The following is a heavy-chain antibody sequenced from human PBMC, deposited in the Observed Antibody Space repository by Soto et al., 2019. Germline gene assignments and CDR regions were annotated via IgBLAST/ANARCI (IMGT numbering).Heavy chain of an antibody. CDR3: AKHTAKGEWSCYYYDGMDV. J-gene: IGHJ6*02. CDR1: GGTFSSYA. Sequence: SVKVSCKASGGTFSSYAISWVRQAPGQGLEWMGGIIPIFGTANYAQKSQGRVTITADESTSTAYMELSSLRSEDTAVYYCAKHTAKGEWSCYYYDGMDVWGQGTTVTVSS. V-gene: IGHV1-69*13. D-gene: IGHD3-3*01. CDR2: IIPIFGTA.